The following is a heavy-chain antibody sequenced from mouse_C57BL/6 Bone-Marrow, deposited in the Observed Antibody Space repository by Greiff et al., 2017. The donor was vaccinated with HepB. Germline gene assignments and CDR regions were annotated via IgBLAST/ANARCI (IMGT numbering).Heavy chain of an antibody. D-gene: IGHD1-1*01. CDR1: GYTFTSYG. CDR3: ATSVYYYGSSRFAY. Sequence: QVQLQQSGAELARPGASVKLSCKASGYTFTSYGISWVKQRTGQGLEWIGEIYPRSGNTYYNEKFKGKATLTADKSSSTAYMELRSLTSEDSAVYFCATSVYYYGSSRFAYWGQGTLVTVSA. CDR2: IYPRSGNT. J-gene: IGHJ3*01. V-gene: IGHV1-81*01.